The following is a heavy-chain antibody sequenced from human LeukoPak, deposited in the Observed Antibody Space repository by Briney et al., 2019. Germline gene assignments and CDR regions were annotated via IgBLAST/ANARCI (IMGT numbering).Heavy chain of an antibody. D-gene: IGHD3-16*02. J-gene: IGHJ3*02. CDR3: ARGPRDYVWGSYRPLRDAFDI. CDR1: GGSISSNTYS. CDR2: INHSGST. V-gene: IGHV4-39*07. Sequence: SETLSLTCSVSGGSISSNTYSWGWIRQPPGNGLEWIGEINHSGSTNYNPSLKSRVTISVDTSKNQFSLKLSSVTAADTAVYYCARGPRDYVWGSYRPLRDAFDIWGQGTMVTVSS.